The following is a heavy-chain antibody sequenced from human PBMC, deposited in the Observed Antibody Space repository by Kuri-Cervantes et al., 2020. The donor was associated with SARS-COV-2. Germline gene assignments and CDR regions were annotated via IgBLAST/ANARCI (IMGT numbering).Heavy chain of an antibody. V-gene: IGHV3-48*01. J-gene: IGHJ1*01. CDR3: ASHVGKHGYFQH. Sequence: GGSLRLSCAASGFTFSSYSMNWVRQAPGKGLEWVSYISSSSTIYYADSVKGRFTISRDNAKNSLYLQMNSLRAEDTAVYYCASHVGKHGYFQHWGPGTLVTVSS. CDR1: GFTFSSYS. CDR2: ISSSSTI. D-gene: IGHD1-14*01.